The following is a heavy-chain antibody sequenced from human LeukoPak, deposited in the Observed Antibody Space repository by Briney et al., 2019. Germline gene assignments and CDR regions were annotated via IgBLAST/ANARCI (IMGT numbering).Heavy chain of an antibody. CDR3: ARGMGVLVPAATWFDP. CDR2: LNPNSGGT. J-gene: IGHJ5*02. V-gene: IGHV1-2*02. D-gene: IGHD2-2*01. CDR1: GYTFIAYY. Sequence: ASVKVSCKASGYTFIAYYMHWVRQAPGQGLEWMGWLNPNSGGTNYAQKFQGRVTMTRDTSISTAYMDLSRLRSDDTAVYYCARGMGVLVPAATWFDPWGQGTLVTVSS.